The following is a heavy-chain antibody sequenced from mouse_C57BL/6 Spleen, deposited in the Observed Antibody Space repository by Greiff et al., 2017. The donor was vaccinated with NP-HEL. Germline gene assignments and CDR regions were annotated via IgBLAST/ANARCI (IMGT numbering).Heavy chain of an antibody. J-gene: IGHJ4*01. CDR1: GYSFTGYY. CDR2: INPSTGGT. CDR3: AYDYDDAMDY. V-gene: IGHV1-42*01. D-gene: IGHD2-4*01. Sequence: EVQLQQSGPELVKPGASVKISCKASGYSFTGYYMNWVKQSPEKSLEWIGEINPSTGGTTYNQKFKAKATLTVDKSSSTAYMQLKSLTSEDSAVYYCAYDYDDAMDYWGQGTSVTVSS.